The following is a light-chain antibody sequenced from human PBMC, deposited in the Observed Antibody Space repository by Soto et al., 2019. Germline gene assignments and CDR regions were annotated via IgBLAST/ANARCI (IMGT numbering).Light chain of an antibody. CDR2: DAS. CDR3: QEYNSHSQT. V-gene: IGKV1-5*01. CDR1: QIVTTW. J-gene: IGKJ1*01. Sequence: DIQMTQSPSTVSASLGDTVTITCRASQIVTTWLAWYQQKPGKAPKVLISDASSLESGVPSRFSGSGSGTEFTLTISSLQPDDFATYYCQEYNSHSQTFGQGTKVDIK.